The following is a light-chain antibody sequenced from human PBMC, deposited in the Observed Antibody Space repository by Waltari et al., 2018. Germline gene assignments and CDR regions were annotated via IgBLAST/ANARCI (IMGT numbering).Light chain of an antibody. J-gene: IGKJ4*01. CDR3: QQYYSYPPVT. CDR1: QGISSY. CDR2: AAS. Sequence: AIRMTQSPSSFSASTGDRVTITCRASQGISSYLAWYQQKPGKAPKLLIYAASTLQSGVPSRFSGSGSGTYFTLTISCLQSEDVATYYCQQYYSYPPVTFGGGTKVEIK. V-gene: IGKV1-8*01.